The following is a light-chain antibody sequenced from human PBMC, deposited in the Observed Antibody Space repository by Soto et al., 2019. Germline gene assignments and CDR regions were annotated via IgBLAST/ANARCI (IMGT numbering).Light chain of an antibody. V-gene: IGLV2-14*01. CDR3: SSYRRTSRVYV. J-gene: IGLJ1*01. Sequence: QSVLTQPASVSGSPGQSITISCPGTSSDVGDYEYVSWYQQHPGKGPKLMIYEVSNRTSGDSNRFSGSKSGNTASLTISGLQAEDETECFCSSYRRTSRVYVFGTGTKVTVL. CDR2: EVS. CDR1: SSDVGDYEY.